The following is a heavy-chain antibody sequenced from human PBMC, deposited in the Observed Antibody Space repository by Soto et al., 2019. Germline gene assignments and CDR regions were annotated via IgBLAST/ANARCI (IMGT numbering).Heavy chain of an antibody. CDR1: GYTLTELS. CDR3: ATPDSSGWAFDY. Sequence: ASVKVSCKVSGYTLTELSMHWVRQAPGKGLEWMGGFDPEDGETIYAQKFQGRVTMTEDTSTDTAYMELSSLRSEDTAVYYCATPDSSGWAFDYWGQGTLVTVPS. J-gene: IGHJ4*02. D-gene: IGHD6-25*01. V-gene: IGHV1-24*01. CDR2: FDPEDGET.